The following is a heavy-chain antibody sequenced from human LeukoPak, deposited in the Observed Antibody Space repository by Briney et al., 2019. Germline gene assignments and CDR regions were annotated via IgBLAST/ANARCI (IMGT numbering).Heavy chain of an antibody. D-gene: IGHD2-2*01. CDR1: GFTFSSYT. J-gene: IGHJ4*02. V-gene: IGHV3-23*01. CDR3: AKALRASSYDY. Sequence: PGGSLRLSCAASGFTFSSYTMGWVRQPPGKGLEWVSDINPGGGTIYYADSVKGRFTISRDNSKDTLYLQMNSLRAEDTAVYYCAKALRASSYDYWGQGTLVTVSS. CDR2: INPGGGTI.